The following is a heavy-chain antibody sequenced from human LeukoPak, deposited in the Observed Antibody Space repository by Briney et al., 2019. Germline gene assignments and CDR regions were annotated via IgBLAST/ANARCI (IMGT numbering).Heavy chain of an antibody. J-gene: IGHJ4*02. V-gene: IGHV3-7*03. CDR1: GFTISSYW. CDR2: IKQDGSEK. D-gene: IGHD3-16*02. Sequence: GGSLRLSCAASGFTISSYWMSWVRQARGKGLEWVANIKQDGSEKYYVDSVKGRFTISRDNAKNSLYLQMNSLRAEDTAVYYCASVGSYPYFDYWGQGTLVTVSS. CDR3: ASVGSYPYFDY.